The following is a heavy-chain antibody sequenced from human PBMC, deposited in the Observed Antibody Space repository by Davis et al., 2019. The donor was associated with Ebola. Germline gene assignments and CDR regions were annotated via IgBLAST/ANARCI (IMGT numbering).Heavy chain of an antibody. CDR1: GYTFSTYA. J-gene: IGHJ4*02. CDR2: INADGDNT. CDR3: ATGPLAAARY. Sequence: ASVKVSCKASGYTFSTYAMHWVRQAPGQRLEWMGWINADGDNTKYSQKFQGRVTITRDTSASTAYMELSSLRSEDTAVYYCATGPLAAARYWGQGTLVTVSS. V-gene: IGHV1-3*01. D-gene: IGHD6-13*01.